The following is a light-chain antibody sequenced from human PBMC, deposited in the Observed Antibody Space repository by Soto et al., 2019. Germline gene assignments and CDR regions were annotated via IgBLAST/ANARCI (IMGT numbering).Light chain of an antibody. CDR3: QQRSDWPRT. CDR1: QSVSTY. V-gene: IGKV3-11*01. Sequence: EIVLTQSPATLSLSPGERATLSCRASQSVSTYLAWYQQKAGQPPRLLIYDASNRATGIPARFSGSGSGTDFTLTISSLEPEDFAVYYCQQRSDWPRTFGPGTKVD. CDR2: DAS. J-gene: IGKJ3*01.